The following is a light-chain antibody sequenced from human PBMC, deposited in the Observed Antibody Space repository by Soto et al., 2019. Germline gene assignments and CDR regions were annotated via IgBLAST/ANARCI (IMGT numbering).Light chain of an antibody. CDR3: QQCDNWPLT. CDR2: TTS. J-gene: IGKJ4*01. CDR1: QSVRAN. V-gene: IGKV3-15*01. Sequence: EIVLTQSPATLSVSPGDRVTLSCRASQSVRANLAWYHQKPGQAPRLLIYTTSTSPTGVPGRFSGSGSGTEFTLTISSLQSEDFGVYYCQQCDNWPLTFGGGTKVEIK.